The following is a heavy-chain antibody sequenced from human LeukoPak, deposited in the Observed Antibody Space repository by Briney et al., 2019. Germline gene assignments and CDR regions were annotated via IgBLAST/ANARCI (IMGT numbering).Heavy chain of an antibody. CDR2: MHHDGRT. V-gene: IGHV4-34*10. CDR3: ARDVVPRDYGDTLNAYDL. D-gene: IGHD4-17*01. CDR1: GGSLSGYY. J-gene: IGHJ3*01. Sequence: PSEALSLTCAVSGGSLSGYYWSWIRQSPGKGLEWMGDMHHDGRTKYKSSFKSRITMFLVSSKNEVSLRLSPVTPADTALYFCARDVVPRDYGDTLNAYDLWGQGTMVTVS.